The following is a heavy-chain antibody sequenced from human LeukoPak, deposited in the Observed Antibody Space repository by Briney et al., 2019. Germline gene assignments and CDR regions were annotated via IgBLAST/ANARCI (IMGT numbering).Heavy chain of an antibody. CDR2: INQHGSET. V-gene: IGHV3-7*01. J-gene: IGHJ4*02. CDR3: SRGGLYRYSGTSGDY. D-gene: IGHD1-26*01. Sequence: GGSLRLSCEVSGFSFSTYWMTWVRQAPGKGLEWVANINQHGSETYYVDSVKGRFIISRDNAKTSLFLQMDSLTGGDTAVYYCSRGGLYRYSGTSGDYWGQGTLVTVSS. CDR1: GFSFSTYW.